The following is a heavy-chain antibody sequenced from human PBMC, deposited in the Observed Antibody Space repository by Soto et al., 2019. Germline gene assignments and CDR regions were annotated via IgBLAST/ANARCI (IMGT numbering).Heavy chain of an antibody. CDR2: ISAYNGNT. CDR3: AGDVRYFDWFVVDAFDI. CDR1: GYTFTSYG. Sequence: ASVKVSCEASGYTFTSYGISWGRQAPGQGQEWMGWISAYNGNTNDAQKHQGRVTLSADTSTSTAYMELRSLRSDDTAVYYCAGDVRYFDWFVVDAFDIWGQGTMVTVSS. D-gene: IGHD3-9*01. V-gene: IGHV1-18*01. J-gene: IGHJ3*02.